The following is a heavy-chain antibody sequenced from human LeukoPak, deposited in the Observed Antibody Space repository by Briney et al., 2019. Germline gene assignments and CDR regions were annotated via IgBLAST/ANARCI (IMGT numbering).Heavy chain of an antibody. Sequence: GGSLRLSCAASGFTFSSYSMNWVRQAPGKGLEWVSSISSSSSYIYYADSVKGRFTISRDNAKNSLYLQMNTLRGEDTAVYYCARGAERSGYDYWGQGTLVTVAS. CDR2: ISSSSSYI. D-gene: IGHD3-22*01. CDR1: GFTFSSYS. V-gene: IGHV3-21*01. J-gene: IGHJ4*02. CDR3: ARGAERSGYDY.